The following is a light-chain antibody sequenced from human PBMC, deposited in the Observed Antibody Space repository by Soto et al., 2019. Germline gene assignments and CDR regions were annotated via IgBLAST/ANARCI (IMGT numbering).Light chain of an antibody. CDR3: QRYYGYPLA. Sequence: ILMTQSPSSLSVSPGDRVTITCRASQGIISFLAWYQQKPGKAPKLLMYGASTLPSGIPSRFSGGGSGTDFTLTISSLQSEDSASYYCQRYYGYPLAFGGGTKLEIK. CDR2: GAS. CDR1: QGIISF. V-gene: IGKV1-8*01. J-gene: IGKJ4*01.